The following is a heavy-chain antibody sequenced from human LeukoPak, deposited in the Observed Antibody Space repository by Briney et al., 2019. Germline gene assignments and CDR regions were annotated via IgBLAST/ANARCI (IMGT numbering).Heavy chain of an antibody. Sequence: GGSLRLSCAASGFTFSSYAMHWVRQAPGKGLEYVSAISSNGGSTYYANSVRGRFTISRDNSKNTLYLQMGSLRAEDMAVYYCARFLGYDYYYGMDVWGQGTTVTVSS. CDR1: GFTFSSYA. J-gene: IGHJ6*02. V-gene: IGHV3-64*01. CDR2: ISSNGGST. D-gene: IGHD2-2*01. CDR3: ARFLGYDYYYGMDV.